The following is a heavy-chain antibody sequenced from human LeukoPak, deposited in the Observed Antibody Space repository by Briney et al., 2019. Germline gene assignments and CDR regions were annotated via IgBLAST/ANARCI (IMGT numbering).Heavy chain of an antibody. CDR1: GFTFSSYS. D-gene: IGHD5-24*01. J-gene: IGHJ5*02. V-gene: IGHV4-59*01. CDR2: IYYSGST. Sequence: AGGSLRLSCAASGFTFSSYSMNWVRQPPGKGLEWIGYIYYSGSTNYNPSLKSRVTISVDTSKNQFPLKLSSVTAADTAVYYCARVMRDGYIANWFDPWGQGTLVTVSS. CDR3: ARVMRDGYIANWFDP.